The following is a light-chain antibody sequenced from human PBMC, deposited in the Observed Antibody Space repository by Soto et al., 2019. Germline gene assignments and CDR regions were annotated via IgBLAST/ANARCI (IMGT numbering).Light chain of an antibody. V-gene: IGKV3-11*01. J-gene: IGKJ3*01. CDR1: QSVGTY. CDR2: DAS. CDR3: QQRSNWPGT. Sequence: EIVLTQSPATLSLSPGERAILSCRASQSVGTYLAWYQQIPGQAPRLLIYDASNRATGIPARFGGSGSGTDFTLTINSLEPEDFAVYYCQQRSNWPGTFGPGTKVDIK.